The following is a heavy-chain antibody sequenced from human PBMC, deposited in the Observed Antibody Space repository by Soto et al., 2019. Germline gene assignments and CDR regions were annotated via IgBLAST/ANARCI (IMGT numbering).Heavy chain of an antibody. CDR1: GYSFTNDW. CDR3: ARSRRGAYSSGWYSPSGYYNYGIDV. Sequence: GESLKISCKGSGYSFTNDWIGWVRQMPGKGLEWMGIIYPGDSDTSYSPSFRGQVTISADKSISTAYLQWTSLKSSDTAMYYCARSRRGAYSSGWYSPSGYYNYGIDVWGQGTKVSVSS. CDR2: IYPGDSDT. J-gene: IGHJ6*02. V-gene: IGHV5-51*01. D-gene: IGHD6-19*01.